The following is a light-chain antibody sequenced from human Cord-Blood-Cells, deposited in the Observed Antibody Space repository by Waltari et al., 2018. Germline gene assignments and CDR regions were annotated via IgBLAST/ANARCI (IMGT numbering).Light chain of an antibody. CDR1: QSISSY. CDR3: QQSYSTPIT. V-gene: IGKV1-39*01. J-gene: IGKJ5*01. CDR2: AAS. Sequence: DIQMTQSPSSLSASVGDRVTITCRASQSISSYLNWYQQKPGKAPKLLIYAASSLQSGVPLRCSVSGSGTDFTLTISSLQPEDFATYYWQQSYSTPITFGQGTRLEIK.